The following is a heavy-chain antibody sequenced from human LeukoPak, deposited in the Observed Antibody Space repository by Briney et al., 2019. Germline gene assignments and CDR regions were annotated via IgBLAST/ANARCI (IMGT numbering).Heavy chain of an antibody. CDR2: IYYSGST. CDR1: GGSISSSSYY. D-gene: IGHD3-3*01. V-gene: IGHV4-39*07. J-gene: IGHJ4*02. CDR3: ARSSPSGDFWRGYYIPPDY. Sequence: SETLSLTCTVSGGSISSSSYYWGWIRQPPGKGLEWIGSIYYSGSTYYNPSLKSRVTISVDTSKNQFSLKLSSVTAADTAVYYCARSSPSGDFWRGYYIPPDYWGQGTLVTVSS.